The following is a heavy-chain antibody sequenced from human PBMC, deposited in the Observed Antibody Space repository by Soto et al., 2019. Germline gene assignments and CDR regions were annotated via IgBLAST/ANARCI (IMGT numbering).Heavy chain of an antibody. J-gene: IGHJ6*02. CDR3: ARDPCCGAGLYGIDV. D-gene: IGHD2-21*01. Sequence: ASVKVSCKASGDTDTNYVISWVRQAPGQGLEWMGGIFPKFGTTYSAQKLQDRLTITADESTSTVYMQLSSLRLDDTAVYYCARDPCCGAGLYGIDVWGQGTTVTVSS. V-gene: IGHV1-69*13. CDR2: IFPKFGTT. CDR1: GDTDTNYV.